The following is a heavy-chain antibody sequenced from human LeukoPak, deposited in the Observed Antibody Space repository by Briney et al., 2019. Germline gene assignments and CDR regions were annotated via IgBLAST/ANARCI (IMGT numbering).Heavy chain of an antibody. V-gene: IGHV3-48*01. CDR1: GFTFSSYS. J-gene: IGHJ4*02. Sequence: GGSLRLSCAASGFTFSSYSMNWVRLAPGKGLEWVSYISSSSSTIYYADSVKGRFTISRDSAKNSLYLQMNSLRAEDTAVYYCARDYDFWSGSYYWGQGTLVTVSS. D-gene: IGHD3-3*01. CDR2: ISSSSSTI. CDR3: ARDYDFWSGSYY.